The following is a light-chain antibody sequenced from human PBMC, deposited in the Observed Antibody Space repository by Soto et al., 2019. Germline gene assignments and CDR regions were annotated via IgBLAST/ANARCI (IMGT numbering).Light chain of an antibody. CDR3: QQSYSTPPFT. V-gene: IGKV1-39*01. J-gene: IGKJ3*01. CDR2: AAS. CDR1: QSISNY. Sequence: DIQMTQSPSSLSASVGDRVTITCRASQSISNYLNWYQQKPGKAPKLLIYAASTLQGGVPSTFSGSGSGSYFTLTISSLQPEDLATYYCQQSYSTPPFTFGPGNKVYI.